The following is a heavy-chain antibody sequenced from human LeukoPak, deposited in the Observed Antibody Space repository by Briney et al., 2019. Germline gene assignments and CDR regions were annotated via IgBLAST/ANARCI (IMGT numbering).Heavy chain of an antibody. CDR2: IYWDDDK. CDR1: GFSLXTXGVA. D-gene: IGHD3-10*01. J-gene: IGHJ4*02. Sequence: PTLVNPTQTXXXXCTXXGFSLXTXGVAVXXIRXXPXKXLEWLALIYWDDDKRYRPSLKSRLTITKDTSKNEVDLKMTNMDPLHTATYYCARTYYYDLVSSSFDYWGQGTLVTVSS. CDR3: ARTYYYDLVSSSFDY. V-gene: IGHV2-5*02.